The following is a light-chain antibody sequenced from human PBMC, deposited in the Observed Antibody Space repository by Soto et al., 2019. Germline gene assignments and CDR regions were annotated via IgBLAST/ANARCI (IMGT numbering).Light chain of an antibody. Sequence: QSVLTQPRSVSGSPGQSVTISCTGTSSDVGGYNYVSWYQHHPGKAPKLMIYDVSKRPSGVPDRFSGSKSGNTASLTISGLQAEDEADYCCCSYAGSYTGVFGTGTKLTVL. CDR3: CSYAGSYTGV. CDR1: SSDVGGYNY. J-gene: IGLJ1*01. CDR2: DVS. V-gene: IGLV2-11*01.